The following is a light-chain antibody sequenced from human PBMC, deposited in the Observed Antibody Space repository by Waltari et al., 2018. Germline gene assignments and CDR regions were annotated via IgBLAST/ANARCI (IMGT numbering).Light chain of an antibody. Sequence: SYELTQPPSVSGSPGQTASITCSGDKWGDKYACWYQQKPGQSPVLVIYQDSKRPSGIPERFSGSNSGNTATLTISGTQAMDEADYYCQAWDSSTGVFGGGTKLTVL. CDR1: KWGDKY. J-gene: IGLJ2*01. CDR3: QAWDSSTGV. V-gene: IGLV3-1*01. CDR2: QDS.